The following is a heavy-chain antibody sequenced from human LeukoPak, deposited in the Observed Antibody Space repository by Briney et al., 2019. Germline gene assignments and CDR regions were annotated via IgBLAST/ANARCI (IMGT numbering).Heavy chain of an antibody. V-gene: IGHV4-59*01. Sequence: PSETLSLTCTVSGRSISSYYWSWIRQPPGKGLEWIGYIHYSGSTNYNPSLKSRVTISVDTSKNQFSLKLSSVTAADTAVYYCARGTYSSGWSEYYFDYWGQGTLVTVSS. CDR3: ARGTYSSGWSEYYFDY. J-gene: IGHJ4*02. CDR2: IHYSGST. CDR1: GRSISSYY. D-gene: IGHD6-19*01.